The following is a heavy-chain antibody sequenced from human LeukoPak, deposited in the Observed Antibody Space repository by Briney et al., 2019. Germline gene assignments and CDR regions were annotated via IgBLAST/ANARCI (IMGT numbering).Heavy chain of an antibody. V-gene: IGHV3-74*01. CDR2: IKGDGSET. CDR3: VRGEIGVSVIVH. D-gene: IGHD3-22*01. J-gene: IGHJ5*02. CDR1: GFTFSDCW. Sequence: PGGSLRLPCAASGFTFSDCWMHWVRQVPGKGLVWVSRIKGDGSETNYADSVKGRFTISRDDAKNTLFLQMNSLRVEDTAVYYCVRGEIGVSVIVHWGQGTLVTVSS.